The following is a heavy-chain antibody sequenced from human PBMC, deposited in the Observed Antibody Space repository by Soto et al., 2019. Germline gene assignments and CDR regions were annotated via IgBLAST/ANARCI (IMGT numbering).Heavy chain of an antibody. CDR2: ISWNSGSI. V-gene: IGHV3-9*01. Sequence: GGSLRLSCAASGFTFDDYAMHWVRQAPGKGLEWVSGISWNSGSIGYADSVKGRFTISRDNAKNSLYLQMNSLRAEDTALYYCASGYSSSWYNEGGYWGQGTLVTVSS. CDR1: GFTFDDYA. D-gene: IGHD6-13*01. CDR3: ASGYSSSWYNEGGY. J-gene: IGHJ4*02.